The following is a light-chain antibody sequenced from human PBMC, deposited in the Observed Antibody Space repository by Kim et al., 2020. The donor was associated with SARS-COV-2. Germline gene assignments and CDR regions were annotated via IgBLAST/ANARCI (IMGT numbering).Light chain of an antibody. V-gene: IGKV3-11*01. J-gene: IGKJ4*01. CDR3: XXXHSWPLX. CDR1: XXINNY. Sequence: EIVLTQSPATLSLSPGERATXXXGAXXXINNYLAWYQQKRGQAPRLLIYDVSNRATGTPARFSGSGSXTDFTLTISSXEPXDFAVYYCXXXHSWPLXXGXGT. CDR2: DVS.